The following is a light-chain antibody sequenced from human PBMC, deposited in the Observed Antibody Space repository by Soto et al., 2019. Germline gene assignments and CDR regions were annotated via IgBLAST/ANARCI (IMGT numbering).Light chain of an antibody. V-gene: IGLV1-40*01. CDR3: HSYNSRLSAWV. Sequence: QSVLTQPPSVSGAPGQRVSISCAGSSSNIGADYDVHWYLQIPGTAPKLLIYGDNNRPSGVPDRFSGSKSGTSASLAITGLQADDEADYYCHSYNSRLSAWVFGGGTKLTVL. J-gene: IGLJ3*02. CDR2: GDN. CDR1: SSNIGADYD.